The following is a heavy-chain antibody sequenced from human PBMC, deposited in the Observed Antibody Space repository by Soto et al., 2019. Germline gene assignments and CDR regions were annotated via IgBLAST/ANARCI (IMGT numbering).Heavy chain of an antibody. CDR3: ARDHSLDSSGYFLPLEFQH. V-gene: IGHV1-69*13. J-gene: IGHJ1*01. CDR2: IIPIFGTA. D-gene: IGHD3-22*01. CDR1: GGTFSSYA. Sequence: ASVKVSCKASGGTFSSYAISWVRQAPGQGLEWMGGIIPIFGTANYAQKFQGRVTITADESTSTAYMELSSLRSEDTAVYYCARDHSLDSSGYFLPLEFQHWGQGTLVTVSS.